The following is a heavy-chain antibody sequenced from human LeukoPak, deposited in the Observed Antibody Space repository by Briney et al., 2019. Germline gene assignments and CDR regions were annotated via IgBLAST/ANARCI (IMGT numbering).Heavy chain of an antibody. CDR2: IYPGDSDT. J-gene: IGHJ6*02. Sequence: GESLKISCEGCGYSFTNSWIGWVRQMRGKGLEWMGVIYPGDSDTRYSPSFQGQVSIAADKSISTAYLQWSSLKASDSAMYYCARHRGAPGGMDVWGQGTTVTVSS. V-gene: IGHV5-51*01. CDR3: ARHRGAPGGMDV. D-gene: IGHD3-10*01. CDR1: GYSFTNSW.